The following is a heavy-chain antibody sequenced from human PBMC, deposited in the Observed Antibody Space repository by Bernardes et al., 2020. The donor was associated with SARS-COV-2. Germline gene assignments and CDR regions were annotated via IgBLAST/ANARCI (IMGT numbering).Heavy chain of an antibody. D-gene: IGHD2-15*01. V-gene: IGHV3-9*01. CDR1: GFTFDDYA. J-gene: IGHJ4*02. CDR3: AGGGNEIDY. CDR2: ISWNSGSI. Sequence: GGSLRLSCAASGFTFDDYAMHWVRQAPGKGLEWVSGISWNSGSIGYADSVKGRFTISRDNAKNSLYLQMNSLRAEDTALYYCAGGGNEIDYWGQGTLVTVSS.